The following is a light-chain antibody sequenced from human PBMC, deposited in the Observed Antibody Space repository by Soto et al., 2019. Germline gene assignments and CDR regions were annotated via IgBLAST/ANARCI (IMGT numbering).Light chain of an antibody. CDR2: KAS. CDR3: QRYNNWPLT. V-gene: IGKV1-5*03. CDR1: QSISSW. J-gene: IGKJ4*01. Sequence: GDRVTITCRASQSISSWLAWYQQKPGKAPKLLIYKASSLESGVPSRFSGSGSGTEFTLTISSLQPDDFAVYYCQRYNNWPLTFGGGTKVDIK.